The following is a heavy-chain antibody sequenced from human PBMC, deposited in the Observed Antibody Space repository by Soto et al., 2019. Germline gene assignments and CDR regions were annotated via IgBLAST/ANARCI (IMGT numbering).Heavy chain of an antibody. V-gene: IGHV4-39*01. CDR2: IHSSGRT. D-gene: IGHD6-19*01. CDR1: GVSISSSDYF. CDR3: ARLPRTTVAGTGTDS. Sequence: QLQLQESGPGLVKPSETLSLTCTVSGVSISSSDYFWGWIRQPPGKGLEWIASIHSSGRTFYNPSLKSRVTISVDTSKNQFSLELTSVTAADTAVYYCARLPRTTVAGTGTDSWGQGTPVTVSS. J-gene: IGHJ4*02.